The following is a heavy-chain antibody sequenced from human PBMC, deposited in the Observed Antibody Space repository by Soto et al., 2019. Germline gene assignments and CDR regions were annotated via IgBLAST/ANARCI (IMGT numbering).Heavy chain of an antibody. J-gene: IGHJ4*02. CDR3: ARWSYLDY. V-gene: IGHV3-23*01. CDR1: GFRFGSYA. D-gene: IGHD3-3*01. CDR2: ISGSDGKT. Sequence: GGSLRLSCAASGFRFGSYALSWVRQAPGKGLEWVSTISGSDGKTFYADSVKGRFSISRDTSQSTLYLQMNSLRADDTAMYYCARWSYLDYWGQGT.